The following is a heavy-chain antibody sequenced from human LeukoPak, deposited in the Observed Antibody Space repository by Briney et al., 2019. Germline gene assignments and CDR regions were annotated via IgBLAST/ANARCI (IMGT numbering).Heavy chain of an antibody. V-gene: IGHV3-48*04. CDR3: ARVYSSGWSY. J-gene: IGHJ4*02. Sequence: GGSLRLSCAASGFSFSSYSMNWVRQAPGKGLEWVSYISSSGSTIYYADSVKGRFTISRDNAKKSLYLQMNSLRAEDTAVYYCARVYSSGWSYWGQGTLVTVSS. CDR2: ISSSGSTI. D-gene: IGHD6-19*01. CDR1: GFSFSSYS.